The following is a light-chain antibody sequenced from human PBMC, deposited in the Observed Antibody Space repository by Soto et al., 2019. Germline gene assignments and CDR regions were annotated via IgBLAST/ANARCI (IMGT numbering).Light chain of an antibody. CDR2: EDS. V-gene: IGLV2-23*02. J-gene: IGLJ2*01. CDR1: SSDVGSYNL. Sequence: QSALTQPASVSGSPGQSITISCTGTSSDVGSYNLVSWYQQHPGKAPKLIIYEDSKRPSGVSNRFSGSKSGNTASLTISGRQAEDEADYFCPSYAGSSTFVVFGGGTKLTVL. CDR3: PSYAGSSTFVV.